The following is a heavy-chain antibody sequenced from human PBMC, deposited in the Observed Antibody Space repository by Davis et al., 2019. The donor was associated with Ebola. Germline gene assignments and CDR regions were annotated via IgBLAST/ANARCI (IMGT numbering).Heavy chain of an antibody. CDR2: ISGSGGST. J-gene: IGHJ4*02. D-gene: IGHD6-19*01. CDR3: AKGQLRGWSNY. CDR1: GFTFSSYA. Sequence: GESLNISCAASGFTFSSYAIRWLRQAPGKGLEWVSAISGSGGSTYYADSVKGRFTISRDNSKNTLYLQMNSLRAEDTAVYYCAKGQLRGWSNYWGQGTLVTVSS. V-gene: IGHV3-23*01.